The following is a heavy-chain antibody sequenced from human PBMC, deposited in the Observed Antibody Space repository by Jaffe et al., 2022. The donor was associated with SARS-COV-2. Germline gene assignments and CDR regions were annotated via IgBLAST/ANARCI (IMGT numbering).Heavy chain of an antibody. CDR1: GFTVSSNY. CDR2: IYSGGST. V-gene: IGHV3-53*01. D-gene: IGHD6-19*01. J-gene: IGHJ3*02. CDR3: ARDMSSGWFGAFDI. Sequence: EVQLVESGGGLIQPGGSLRLSCAASGFTVSSNYMSWVRQAPGKGLEWVSVIYSGGSTYYADSVKGRFTISRDNSKNTLYLQMNSLRAEDTAVYYCARDMSSGWFGAFDIWGQGTMVTVSS.